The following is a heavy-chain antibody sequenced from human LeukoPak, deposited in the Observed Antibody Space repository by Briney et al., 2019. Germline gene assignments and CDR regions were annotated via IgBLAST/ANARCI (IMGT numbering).Heavy chain of an antibody. V-gene: IGHV4-38-2*02. CDR2: IYHSGST. D-gene: IGHD3-10*01. Sequence: SETLSLTCTVSGYSISSGYYWGWIRQPPAKGLEWIGSIYHSGSTYYNPSLKSRVTLSVDTSKNQFSLKLSSVTAADTAVYYCARAMRGVTTSTVNYYYGMDVWGQGTTVTVSS. J-gene: IGHJ6*02. CDR1: GYSISSGYY. CDR3: ARAMRGVTTSTVNYYYGMDV.